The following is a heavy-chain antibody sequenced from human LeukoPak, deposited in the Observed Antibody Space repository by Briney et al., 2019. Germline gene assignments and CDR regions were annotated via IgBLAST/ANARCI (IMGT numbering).Heavy chain of an antibody. CDR3: ARDPGESWYFDL. V-gene: IGHV3-48*01. J-gene: IGHJ2*01. Sequence: SGGSLRLSCAASGFTFSSYSMNWVRQAPGKGLEWVSYISSSSTTIYYADSVRGRFTISRDNAKNSLYLQMNSLRAEDTAVYFCARDPGESWYFDLWGRGTLVTVSS. CDR2: ISSSSTTI. CDR1: GFTFSSYS. D-gene: IGHD7-27*01.